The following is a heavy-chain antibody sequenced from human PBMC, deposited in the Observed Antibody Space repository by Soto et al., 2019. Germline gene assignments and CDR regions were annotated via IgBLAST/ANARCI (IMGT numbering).Heavy chain of an antibody. V-gene: IGHV1-46*01. D-gene: IGHD3-9*01. CDR1: GYTFTTYY. CDR3: AREALTGYRDFDY. CDR2: VKPGGGDT. J-gene: IGHJ4*02. Sequence: QVHLVQPGAEVKKPGASVKLSCKASGYTFTTYYMHWVRQAPGQGLEWMGIVKPGGGDTSFAQKFQGRVTMTRDTSTSTRYMELSSLRSEDTAVYYCAREALTGYRDFDYWGQGTLITVAS.